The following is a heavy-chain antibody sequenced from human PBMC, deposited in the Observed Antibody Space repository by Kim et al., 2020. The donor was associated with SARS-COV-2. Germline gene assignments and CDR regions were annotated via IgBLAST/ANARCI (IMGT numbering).Heavy chain of an antibody. V-gene: IGHV1-46*01. J-gene: IGHJ4*02. CDR3: ARGDTAMVLN. Sequence: TNTAQTFQGRVTMTRDTSTSTVYMGLSSLRSEDTAVYYCARGDTAMVLNWGQGTLVTVSS. D-gene: IGHD5-18*01. CDR2: T.